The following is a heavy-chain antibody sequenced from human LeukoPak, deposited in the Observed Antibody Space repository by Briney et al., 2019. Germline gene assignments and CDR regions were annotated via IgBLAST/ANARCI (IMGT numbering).Heavy chain of an antibody. Sequence: GGSLRLSCAASGFTVSSNYMTWVRQAPGKGLEWVSVIHKSAITYYADTVKGRFTISRDNAKNSLYLQMNSLRAEDTAVYYCARDPGSAFGGVIVKVYYYYMGVWGKGTTVTVSS. CDR1: GFTVSSNY. D-gene: IGHD3-16*02. CDR2: IHKSAIT. J-gene: IGHJ6*03. V-gene: IGHV3-53*01. CDR3: ARDPGSAFGGVIVKVYYYYMGV.